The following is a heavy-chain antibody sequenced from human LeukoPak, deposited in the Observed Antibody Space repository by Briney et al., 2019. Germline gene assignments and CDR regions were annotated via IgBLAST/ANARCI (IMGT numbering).Heavy chain of an antibody. J-gene: IGHJ6*03. CDR3: ASDGSSSWYEAPHYYYYMDV. CDR1: GGTFSSYA. CDR2: IIPIFGTA. D-gene: IGHD6-13*01. Sequence: ASVKDSCKASGGTFSSYAISWVRQAPGQGLEWMGGIIPIFGTANYAQKFQGRVTITADESTSTAYMELSSLRSEDTAVYYCASDGSSSWYEAPHYYYYMDVWGKGTTVTISS. V-gene: IGHV1-69*13.